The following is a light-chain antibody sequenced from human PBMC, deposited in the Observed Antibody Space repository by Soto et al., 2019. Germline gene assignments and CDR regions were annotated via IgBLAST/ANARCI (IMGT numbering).Light chain of an antibody. J-gene: IGKJ2*01. CDR3: QQRSNWPPMYT. CDR1: QSVSSY. V-gene: IGKV3-11*01. CDR2: DAS. Sequence: EIVLTQSPATLSLSPGERATLSCRASQSVSSYLAWYQQKPGQAPRLLIYDASNRATGIPARLSGSGSGTDFTLTISSLEPEDFAVYYWQQRSNWPPMYTFGQGTKLEIK.